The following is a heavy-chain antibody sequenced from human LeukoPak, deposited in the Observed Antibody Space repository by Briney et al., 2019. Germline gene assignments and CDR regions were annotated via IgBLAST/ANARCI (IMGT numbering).Heavy chain of an antibody. J-gene: IGHJ3*02. CDR2: IRSKAYGGTT. D-gene: IGHD2-21*02. CDR3: TRADIVVVTAMGYDAFDI. V-gene: IGHV3-49*04. Sequence: GGSLRLSCAASGFTVSINYMTWVRQAPGKGLEWVGFIRSKAYGGTTEYAASVKGRFTISRDDSKSIAYLQMNSLKTEDTAVYYCTRADIVVVTAMGYDAFDIWGQGTMVTVSS. CDR1: GFTVSINY.